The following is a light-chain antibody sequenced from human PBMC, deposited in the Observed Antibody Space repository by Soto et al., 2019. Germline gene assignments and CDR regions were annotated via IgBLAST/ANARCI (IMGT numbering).Light chain of an antibody. CDR3: QSYDRSLSGDV. Sequence: QSVLTQPPSVSGAPGQRVTIFCTGSSSNIGAGYDVHWYQQLPGTAPKLLIYGNGHRPSGVPDRFSGSKSGTLGSLAITGLQADDEADYYCQSYDRSLSGDVFGTGTKVTVL. V-gene: IGLV1-40*01. CDR1: SSNIGAGYD. CDR2: GNG. J-gene: IGLJ1*01.